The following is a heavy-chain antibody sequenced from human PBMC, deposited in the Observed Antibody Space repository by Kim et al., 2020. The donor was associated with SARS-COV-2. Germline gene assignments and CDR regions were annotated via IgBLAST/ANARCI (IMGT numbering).Heavy chain of an antibody. Sequence: SETLSLTCAVYGGSFSGYYWSWIRQPPGKGLEWIGEINHSGSTNYNPSLKSRVTISVDTSKNQFSLKLSSVTAADTAVYYCAREWAGLWFGELLFLTNERYGMDVWGQGTTVTVSS. CDR3: AREWAGLWFGELLFLTNERYGMDV. V-gene: IGHV4-34*01. CDR1: GGSFSGYY. D-gene: IGHD3-10*01. J-gene: IGHJ6*02. CDR2: INHSGST.